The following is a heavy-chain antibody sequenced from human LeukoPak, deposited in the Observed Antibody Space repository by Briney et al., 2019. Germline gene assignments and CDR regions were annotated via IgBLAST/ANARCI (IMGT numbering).Heavy chain of an antibody. CDR1: GYTFTGYY. D-gene: IGHD5-18*01. V-gene: IGHV1-2*02. CDR2: INPNSGGT. J-gene: IGHJ6*02. Sequence: ASVKVSCKASGYTFTGYYMHWVRQAPGQGLEWMGWINPNSGGTNYAQKFQGRVTMTRDTSISTAYMELSRLRSDDTAVYYCARPDTAMVINHYYYYYGMDVWGQGSTVTVSS. CDR3: ARPDTAMVINHYYYYYGMDV.